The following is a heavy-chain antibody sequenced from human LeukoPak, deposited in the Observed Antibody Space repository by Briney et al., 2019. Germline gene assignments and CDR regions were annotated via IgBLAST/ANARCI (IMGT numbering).Heavy chain of an antibody. J-gene: IGHJ4*02. V-gene: IGHV3-66*01. CDR2: IYSGGSA. CDR3: ARDLGTTMGY. CDR1: GFTVSSYY. D-gene: IGHD1-1*01. Sequence: GGSLRLSCAASGFTVSSYYMSWVRQAPGKGLEWVSVIYSGGSAYYADSVKGRFTISRDNSKNTPYLQMNSLRAEDTAVYYCARDLGTTMGYWGQGTLVSVSS.